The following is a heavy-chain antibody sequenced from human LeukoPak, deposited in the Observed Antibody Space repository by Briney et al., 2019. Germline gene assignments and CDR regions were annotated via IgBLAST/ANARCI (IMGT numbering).Heavy chain of an antibody. J-gene: IGHJ3*02. V-gene: IGHV4-59*01. Sequence: NPSETLSLTCSVSGGSISNYFWTWIRQPPGKGLEWIGYIYSSGSTYYNPSLKSRVTISVDTSKNQFSPKLSSVTAADTAVYYCARIKEVGDAFDIWGQGTMVTVSS. CDR1: GGSISNYF. CDR3: ARIKEVGDAFDI. CDR2: IYSSGST. D-gene: IGHD3-3*01.